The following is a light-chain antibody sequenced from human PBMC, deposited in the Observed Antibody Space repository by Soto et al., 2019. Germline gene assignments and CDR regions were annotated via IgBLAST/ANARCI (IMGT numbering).Light chain of an antibody. V-gene: IGKV3-20*01. J-gene: IGKJ1*01. CDR2: GAS. Sequence: ERVMTQSPATLSVSPGERATLSCEASQRYQQKPGQAPGLLIYGASSRATGIPDRFSGSGSGTDFTLTISRLEPEDFAVYYCQQYGSSLWTFGQGTKVDIK. CDR3: QQYGSSLWT. CDR1: QR.